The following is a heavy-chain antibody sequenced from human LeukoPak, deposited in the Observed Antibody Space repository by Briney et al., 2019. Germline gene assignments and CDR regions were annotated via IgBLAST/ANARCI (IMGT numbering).Heavy chain of an antibody. CDR1: GYTFTSYY. CDR3: ARDRRGSNGDY. Sequence: ASVKVSCKASGYTFTSYYMHWVRQAPGQGLEWVAWINPNTGATNSAQKFQGRVTLARDKSISTAYMELSRLTSDDTAVYFCARDRRGSNGDYWGQGTLVTVSS. V-gene: IGHV1-2*02. D-gene: IGHD1-26*01. CDR2: INPNTGAT. J-gene: IGHJ4*02.